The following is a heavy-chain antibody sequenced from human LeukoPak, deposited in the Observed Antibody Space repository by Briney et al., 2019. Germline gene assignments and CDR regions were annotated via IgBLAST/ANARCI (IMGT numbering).Heavy chain of an antibody. CDR1: GGSISSSSYY. CDR3: ARRDSSGYYGGYYFDY. CDR2: IYYSGST. Sequence: SETLSLTCTASGGSISSSSYYWGWIRQPPGKGLEWIGSIYYSGSTYYNPSLKSRVTISVDTSKNQFSLKLSSVTAADTAVYYCARRDSSGYYGGYYFDYWGQGTLVTVSS. D-gene: IGHD3-22*01. J-gene: IGHJ4*02. V-gene: IGHV4-39*07.